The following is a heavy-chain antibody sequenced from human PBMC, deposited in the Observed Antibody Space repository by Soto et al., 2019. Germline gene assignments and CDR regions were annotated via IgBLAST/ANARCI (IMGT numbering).Heavy chain of an antibody. Sequence: PGWSLRLSCAASGFTFSSYAMSWVRQAPGKGLEWVSAISGSGGSTYYADSVKGRFTISRDNSKNTLYLQMNSLRAEDTAVYYCAKDQGYDFWSGYSYGMDVWGQGTTVTASS. CDR1: GFTFSSYA. V-gene: IGHV3-23*01. D-gene: IGHD3-3*01. J-gene: IGHJ6*02. CDR3: AKDQGYDFWSGYSYGMDV. CDR2: ISGSGGST.